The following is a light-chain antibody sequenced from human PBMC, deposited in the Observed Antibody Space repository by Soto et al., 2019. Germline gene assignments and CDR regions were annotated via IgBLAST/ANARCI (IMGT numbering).Light chain of an antibody. V-gene: IGKV1-5*03. Sequence: DIHMTQSPSTLSASVGDRVTLTCRASQNISSCLAWYQPKPGKAPKLLIYGASSLETGVPARFGGSGSGTEFTLTISSLQPDDFATYYCQQYNVYSWTFGQGTKVDIK. CDR1: QNISSC. CDR2: GAS. CDR3: QQYNVYSWT. J-gene: IGKJ1*01.